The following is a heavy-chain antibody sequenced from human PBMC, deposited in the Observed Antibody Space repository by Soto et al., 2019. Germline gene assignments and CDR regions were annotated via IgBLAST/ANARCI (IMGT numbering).Heavy chain of an antibody. CDR1: GFTFSHAW. D-gene: IGHD2-15*01. CDR2: IKSKADGETK. J-gene: IGHJ5*02. Sequence: GGSLRLSCAASGFTFSHAWMSWVRQAPGRGLEWVGRIKSKADGETKDYGAPVRGRFTISRDESKDTLYLQMNSLGIEDTAVYYCCVVKRRDQYSTSGYWFDPWGPGTLVTVSS. V-gene: IGHV3-15*01. CDR3: CVVKRRDQYSTSGYWFDP.